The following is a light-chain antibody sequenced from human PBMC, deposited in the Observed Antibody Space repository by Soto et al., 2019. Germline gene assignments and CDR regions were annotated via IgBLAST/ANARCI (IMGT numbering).Light chain of an antibody. CDR1: QSLAGNY. V-gene: IGKV3-20*01. Sequence: EIVLTQSPGTLSLSPGERATLSCRASQSLAGNYLAWYQQKPGQAPRLLISGAYSRATGIPDRFSGSGSGTDFTLTIPRLEPEDFAVYYCQQYVPSPTFGPGPKVHIK. J-gene: IGKJ3*01. CDR3: QQYVPSPT. CDR2: GAY.